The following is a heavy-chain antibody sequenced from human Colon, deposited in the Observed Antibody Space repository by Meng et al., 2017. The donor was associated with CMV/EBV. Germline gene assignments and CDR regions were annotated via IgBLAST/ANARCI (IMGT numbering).Heavy chain of an antibody. Sequence: GGSLRLSCAASGFTFSSYAMHWVRQAPGKGLEWVAVISYDGSNKYYADSVKGRFTISRDNSKNTLYLQMNSLRAEDTAVYYCARDSIVVVPAAYGMDVWGQGTTVTVSS. V-gene: IGHV3-30-3*01. J-gene: IGHJ6*02. D-gene: IGHD2-2*01. CDR3: ARDSIVVVPAAYGMDV. CDR2: ISYDGSNK. CDR1: GFTFSSYA.